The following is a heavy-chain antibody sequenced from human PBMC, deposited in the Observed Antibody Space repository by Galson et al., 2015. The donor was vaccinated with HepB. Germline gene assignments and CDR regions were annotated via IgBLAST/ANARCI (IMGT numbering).Heavy chain of an antibody. CDR2: IKQDGSEK. CDR3: ARDIGGSRYYYYGMDV. V-gene: IGHV3-7*03. J-gene: IGHJ6*02. CDR1: GFTFSSYW. D-gene: IGHD6-25*01. Sequence: SLRLSCAASGFTFSSYWLSWVRQAPGKGLEWLANIKQDGSEKYYVDSVKGRFTISRDNAKNSLYLQMNSLRAEDTAVYYCARDIGGSRYYYYGMDVWGQGTTVTVSS.